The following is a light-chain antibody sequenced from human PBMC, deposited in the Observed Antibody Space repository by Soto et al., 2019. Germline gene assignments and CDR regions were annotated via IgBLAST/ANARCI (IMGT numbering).Light chain of an antibody. CDR3: LQDYNYPLT. Sequence: IQMTQSPSSLSASVGDRVTITCRVSQGIRNDLGWYQQKRGKAPKLLIYAASSLQSGVPSRVSGSGSGTDFTLTITSLQPADFATYYCLQDYNYPLTFGGGTKVEIK. V-gene: IGKV1-6*01. J-gene: IGKJ4*01. CDR2: AAS. CDR1: QGIRND.